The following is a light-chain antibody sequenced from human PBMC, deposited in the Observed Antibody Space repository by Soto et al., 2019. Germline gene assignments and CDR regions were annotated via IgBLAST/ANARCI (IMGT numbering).Light chain of an antibody. Sequence: IQLTQSPSSLSASVGDRVTITCRASQGLRSYLAWYQQKPGKAPKLLIYDASTLQSGVPSRFSGSGSGTEFTLTISSLQPEDFAIYYCQQLNSYLGAFGQGTKLEIK. CDR3: QQLNSYLGA. CDR2: DAS. CDR1: QGLRSY. V-gene: IGKV1-9*01. J-gene: IGKJ2*01.